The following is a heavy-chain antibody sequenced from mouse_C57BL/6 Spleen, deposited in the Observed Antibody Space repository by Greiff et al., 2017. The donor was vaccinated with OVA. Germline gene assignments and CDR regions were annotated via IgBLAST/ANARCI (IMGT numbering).Heavy chain of an antibody. CDR3: AMMDY. Sequence: QVQLKQPGAELVMPGASVKLSCKASGYTFTSYWMHWVKQRPGQGLEWIGEIDPSDSYTNYNQKFKGKSTLTVDKSSSTAYMQLSSLTSEDSAVYYWAMMDYWGQGTSVTVSS. CDR2: IDPSDSYT. J-gene: IGHJ4*01. V-gene: IGHV1-69*01. CDR1: GYTFTSYW.